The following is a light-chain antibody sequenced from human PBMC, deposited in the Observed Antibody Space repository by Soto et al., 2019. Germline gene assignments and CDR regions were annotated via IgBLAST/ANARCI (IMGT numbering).Light chain of an antibody. Sequence: EIVLTQSPATLSLSPGERATLSCRASQSVSSYLAWYQQKPGQAPRLLIYDASNRATGIPARFSGSGSGTDFPLPISSLDLEDFAVYYCQQRSNCPPFPSAPGTRVDIK. CDR1: QSVSSY. V-gene: IGKV3-11*01. CDR3: QQRSNCPPFP. J-gene: IGKJ3*01. CDR2: DAS.